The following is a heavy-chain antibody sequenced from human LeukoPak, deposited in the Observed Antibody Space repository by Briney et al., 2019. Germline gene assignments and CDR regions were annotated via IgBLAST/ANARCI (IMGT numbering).Heavy chain of an antibody. V-gene: IGHV3-74*01. D-gene: IGHD3/OR15-3a*01. Sequence: PGGALRLSCAASGFTFSSYWMHWVRQAPGKGLGWVSRINSEGSSTSYADSVKGRFTISRDNAKNTLYLQMNSLRAEDTAVYYCAMGTGLDAFDIWGQGTMVTVSS. J-gene: IGHJ3*02. CDR2: INSEGSST. CDR3: AMGTGLDAFDI. CDR1: GFTFSSYW.